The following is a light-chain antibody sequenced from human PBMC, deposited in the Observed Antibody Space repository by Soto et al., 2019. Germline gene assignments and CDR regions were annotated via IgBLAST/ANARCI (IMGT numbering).Light chain of an antibody. CDR2: GNS. CDR3: QTYDSNLNVV. Sequence: QSVLAQPPSVSGAPGQRVTISCTGSTSNIGAGYDVHWYQHLPGTAPKLLIYGNSNRPSGVPDRFSGSQSGTSASLAITGLQTEDEADYYCQTYDSNLNVVFGGGTKLTVL. J-gene: IGLJ2*01. V-gene: IGLV1-40*01. CDR1: TSNIGAGYD.